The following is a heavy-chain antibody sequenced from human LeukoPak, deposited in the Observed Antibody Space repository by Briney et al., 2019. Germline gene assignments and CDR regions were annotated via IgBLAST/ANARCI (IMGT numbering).Heavy chain of an antibody. CDR2: IRYDGSNK. J-gene: IGHJ4*02. CDR1: GLTFSSYG. V-gene: IGHV3-30*02. CDR3: AKDLGYSSSYNITLLDY. D-gene: IGHD6-6*01. Sequence: GGSLRLSCAASGLTFSSYGMHWVRQAPGKGLEWAAFIRYDGSNKYYADSVKGRFTISRDNSKNTLYLQMNSLRAEDTAVYYCAKDLGYSSSYNITLLDYWGQGTLVTVSS.